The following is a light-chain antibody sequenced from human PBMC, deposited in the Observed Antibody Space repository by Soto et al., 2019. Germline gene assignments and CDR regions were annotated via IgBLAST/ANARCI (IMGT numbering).Light chain of an antibody. CDR3: QQYNSYRRT. Sequence: IQMTQSPSTLSASVGDIVTITCRASQSISSWLAWYQQKPGKAPKLLIYKASSLESGVPSRFSGSGSGTEFTLTISSLQPDDFATYYCQQYNSYRRTFGQGTKVEIK. CDR2: KAS. J-gene: IGKJ1*01. V-gene: IGKV1-5*03. CDR1: QSISSW.